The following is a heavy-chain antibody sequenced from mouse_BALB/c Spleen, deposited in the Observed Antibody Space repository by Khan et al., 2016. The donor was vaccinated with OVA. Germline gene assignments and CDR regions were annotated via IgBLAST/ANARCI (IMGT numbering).Heavy chain of an antibody. CDR3: TRLAFYYGREGFAY. CDR2: VITGGSYT. Sequence: EVELVESGGDLVKPGGSLKLSCAASGFTFSTYGMSWVRQDPEQRLEWVATVITGGSYTNYPDSVKGRFPISRDNAKNTLYLQMSGLRSEDTAMFCCTRLAFYYGREGFAYWGQGTLVTVSA. J-gene: IGHJ3*01. V-gene: IGHV5-6*01. D-gene: IGHD1-1*01. CDR1: GFTFSTYG.